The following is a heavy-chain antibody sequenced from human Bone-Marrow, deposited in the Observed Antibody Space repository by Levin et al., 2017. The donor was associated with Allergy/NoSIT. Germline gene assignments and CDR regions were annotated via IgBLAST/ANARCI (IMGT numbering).Heavy chain of an antibody. CDR3: ARYCTGGVCRVIPDDAFDI. D-gene: IGHD2-8*02. CDR2: INHSGST. J-gene: IGHJ3*02. V-gene: IGHV4-34*01. CDR1: GGSFSGYY. Sequence: KSSETLSLTCAVYGGSFSGYYWSWIRQPPGKGLEWIGEINHSGSTNYNPSLKSRVTISVDTSKNQFSLKLSSVTAADTAVYYCARYCTGGVCRVIPDDAFDIWGQGTMVTVSS.